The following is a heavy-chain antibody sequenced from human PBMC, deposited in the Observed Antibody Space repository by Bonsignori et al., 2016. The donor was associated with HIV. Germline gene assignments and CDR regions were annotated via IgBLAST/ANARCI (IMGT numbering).Heavy chain of an antibody. V-gene: IGHV4-39*07. Sequence: QLHLHESGPGLVRPSETLSLTCSVSGGSVSSRTHYWGWIRQPPGKWPQWIGSIYYTGSAYYNPSLKSRVTISVDTSQNQFSLKVTSMTAADTAVYYCARAVYQPMAWWFDPWGQGLLVTVSS. D-gene: IGHD3-10*01. J-gene: IGHJ5*02. CDR3: ARAVYQPMAWWFDP. CDR1: GGSVSSRTHY. CDR2: IYYTGSA.